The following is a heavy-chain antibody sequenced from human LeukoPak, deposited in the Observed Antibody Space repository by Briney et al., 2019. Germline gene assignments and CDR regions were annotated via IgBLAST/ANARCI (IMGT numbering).Heavy chain of an antibody. CDR3: ARDLGSGPNWFDP. V-gene: IGHV4-59*11. CDR2: IYYSGST. CDR1: GGAIRSHY. D-gene: IGHD3-10*01. Sequence: TTSETLSLTCSVSGGAIRSHYWNWIRQPPGKGLGWIGYIYYSGSTSYNPSLKSRVTISLDTSKNQFSLKLSSVTAADTAVYYCARDLGSGPNWFDPWGQGTLVTVSS. J-gene: IGHJ5*02.